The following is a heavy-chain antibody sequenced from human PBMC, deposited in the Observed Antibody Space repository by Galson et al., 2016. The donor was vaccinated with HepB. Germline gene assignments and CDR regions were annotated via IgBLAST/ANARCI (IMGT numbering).Heavy chain of an antibody. CDR1: GFTFSDYY. CDR3: ARVVNDWYFDL. J-gene: IGHJ2*01. V-gene: IGHV3-11*04. D-gene: IGHD6-6*01. CDR2: ISSSGGTI. Sequence: SLRLSCPASGFTFSDYYMSWIRQAPGKGLEWVSYISSSGGTIYHVDSVKGRFTISRDNAKNSLYLQMNSLRAEDTAVYYCARVVNDWYFDLWGRGTLVTVSS.